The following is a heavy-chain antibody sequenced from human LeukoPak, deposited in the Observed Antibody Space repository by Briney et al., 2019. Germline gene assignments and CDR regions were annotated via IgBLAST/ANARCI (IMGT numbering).Heavy chain of an antibody. D-gene: IGHD3-10*01. CDR3: ARDAFGDNAFDI. CDR1: GFTVSSNY. J-gene: IGHJ3*02. V-gene: IGHV3-66*01. CDR2: IYSGGST. Sequence: GGSLRLSCAASGFTVSSNYMSWVRQAPGKGLEGVSVIYSGGSTYYADSVKGRFTISRDNSKNTLYLQMNSLRAEDTAVYYCARDAFGDNAFDIWGQGTMVTVSS.